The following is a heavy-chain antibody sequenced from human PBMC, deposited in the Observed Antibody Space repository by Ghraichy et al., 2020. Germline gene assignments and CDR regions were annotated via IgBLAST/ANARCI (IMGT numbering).Heavy chain of an antibody. J-gene: IGHJ4*02. CDR2: INSSGSTI. CDR1: GFTFSSYE. V-gene: IGHV3-48*03. D-gene: IGHD6-19*01. CDR3: ARDSSGWYGDFDY. Sequence: GGSPRLSCAASGFTFSSYEMNWVRQAPGKGLEWVSYINSSGSTIYYADSVKGRFTISRDNAKNSLYLQMNSLRAEDTAVYYCARDSSGWYGDFDYWGQGTLVTVSS.